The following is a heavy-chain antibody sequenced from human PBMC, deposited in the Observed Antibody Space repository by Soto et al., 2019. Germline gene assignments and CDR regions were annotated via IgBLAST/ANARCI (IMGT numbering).Heavy chain of an antibody. CDR1: GFTFSSYG. V-gene: IGHV3-33*01. Sequence: RRLSCAASGFTFSSYGMHWVRQAPGKGLEWVAVIWYDGSNKYYADSVKGRFTISRDNSKNTLYLQMNSLRAEDTAVYYCARGYDSSGYYDYWGQGTLVTVSS. CDR2: IWYDGSNK. D-gene: IGHD3-22*01. J-gene: IGHJ4*02. CDR3: ARGYDSSGYYDY.